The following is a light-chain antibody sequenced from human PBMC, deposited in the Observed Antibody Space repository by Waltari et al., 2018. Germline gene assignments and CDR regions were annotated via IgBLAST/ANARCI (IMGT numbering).Light chain of an antibody. CDR1: ALPLQY. J-gene: IGLJ3*02. CDR2: EDT. V-gene: IGLV3-10*01. Sequence: SYELTQPPSVAVSPGPTARITCSGDALPLQYTSWYQQKSGQAPVLVIYEDTKRPSGIPERFSGSSSGTMSTLTIGGAQVDDEADYYCCSTDSSGDHWVFGGGTQLTVL. CDR3: CSTDSSGDHWV.